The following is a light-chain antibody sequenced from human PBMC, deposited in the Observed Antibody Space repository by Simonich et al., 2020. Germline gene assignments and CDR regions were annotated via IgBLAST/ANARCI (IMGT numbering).Light chain of an antibody. J-gene: IGLJ2*01. CDR3: CSYAGSSTVV. CDR2: EGS. V-gene: IGLV2-23*01. Sequence: QSALTQPASVSGSPGQSITISCTGTSSDVGRYNLVSWYQTHPGKAPKLMIYEGSKRPSGVSNRFSGSKSGNTASLTISGLQAEDEADYYCCSYAGSSTVVFGGGTKLTVL. CDR1: SSDVGRYNL.